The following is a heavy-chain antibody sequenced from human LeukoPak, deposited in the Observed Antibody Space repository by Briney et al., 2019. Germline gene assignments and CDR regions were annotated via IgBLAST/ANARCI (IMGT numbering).Heavy chain of an antibody. Sequence: ETLSLTCAVYGGSFSGYYWSWIRQPPGKGLEWIGEINHSGSTNYNPSLKSRVTISVDTSKNQFSLKLSSVTAADMAVYYCARGAVAGTNYWGQGTLVTVSS. CDR2: INHSGST. CDR1: GGSFSGYY. CDR3: ARGAVAGTNY. V-gene: IGHV4-34*01. D-gene: IGHD6-19*01. J-gene: IGHJ4*02.